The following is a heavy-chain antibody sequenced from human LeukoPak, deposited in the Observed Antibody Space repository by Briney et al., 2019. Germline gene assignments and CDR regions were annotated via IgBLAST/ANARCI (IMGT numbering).Heavy chain of an antibody. Sequence: GGSLRLSCAASGFTFSSYAMSWVRQAPGKGLEWVSGISGSGDNTYYADSVKGRFAISRDNSKNTLYLQMNSLRAEDTAVYYCAKGDSSSDYWGQGTLVTVSS. J-gene: IGHJ4*02. CDR2: ISGSGDNT. CDR1: GFTFSSYA. CDR3: AKGDSSSDY. D-gene: IGHD6-13*01. V-gene: IGHV3-23*01.